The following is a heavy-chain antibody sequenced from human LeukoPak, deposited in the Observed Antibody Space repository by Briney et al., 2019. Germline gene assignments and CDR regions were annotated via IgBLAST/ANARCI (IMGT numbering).Heavy chain of an antibody. CDR1: GGSISSGSYY. Sequence: SQTLSLTCTVSGGSISSGSYYWSWIRQPAGKGLEWIGRIYTSGITNYNPSLKTRVTISADTTKNQFSLKLSSVTAADTAVYYCARKQWVEYYSDTWSQGTLVTVSS. CDR3: ARKQWVEYYSDT. J-gene: IGHJ4*02. CDR2: IYTSGIT. V-gene: IGHV4-61*02. D-gene: IGHD6-19*01.